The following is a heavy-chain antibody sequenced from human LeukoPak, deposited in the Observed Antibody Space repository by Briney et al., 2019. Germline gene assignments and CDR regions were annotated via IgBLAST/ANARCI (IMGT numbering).Heavy chain of an antibody. J-gene: IGHJ4*02. D-gene: IGHD2-15*01. CDR1: GDTFTTYA. CDR2: IIPMFGTP. V-gene: IGHV1-69*06. Sequence: SVKVSCKTSGDTFTTYAIIWVRQAPGQGLEWMGGIIPMFGTPNYAQRLQGRVTITADKSTKTAYMELSSLRSEDTAVYYCARGPRGGLTYFDYWGPGTLVTVSS. CDR3: ARGPRGGLTYFDY.